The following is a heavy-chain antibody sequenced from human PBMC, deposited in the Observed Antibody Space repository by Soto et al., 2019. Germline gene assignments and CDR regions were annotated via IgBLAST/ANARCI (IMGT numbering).Heavy chain of an antibody. D-gene: IGHD5-12*01. CDR2: IYYIGST. CDR3: ATHKRKGYNSPKANWFDP. CDR1: GGSISSSSYY. V-gene: IGHV4-39*01. J-gene: IGHJ5*02. Sequence: QLQLQESGPGLVKPSETLSLTCTVSGGSISSSSYYWGWIRQPPGKGLEWLGSIYYIGSTYYNPPLKSRVTISVDTSKNQFSLKLSSVTAADTAVYYCATHKRKGYNSPKANWFDPWGQGTLVTVSS.